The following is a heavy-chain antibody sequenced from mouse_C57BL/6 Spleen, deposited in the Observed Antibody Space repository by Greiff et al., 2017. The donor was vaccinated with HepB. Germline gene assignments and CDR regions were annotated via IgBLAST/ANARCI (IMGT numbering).Heavy chain of an antibody. Sequence: VQLQQPGAELVMPGASVKLSCKASGYTFTSYWMHWVKQRPGQGLEWIGEIDPSDSYTNYNQKFKGKSTLTVDKSSSTAYMQLSSLTSEDSAVYYCARQRPPNGPDYWGQGTTLTVSS. CDR3: ARQRPPNGPDY. CDR1: GYTFTSYW. CDR2: IDPSDSYT. D-gene: IGHD1-1*02. J-gene: IGHJ2*01. V-gene: IGHV1-69*01.